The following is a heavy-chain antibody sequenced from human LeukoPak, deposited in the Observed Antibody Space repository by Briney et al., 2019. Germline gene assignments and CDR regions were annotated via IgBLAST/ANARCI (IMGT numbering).Heavy chain of an antibody. V-gene: IGHV3-15*01. Sequence: PGVSLRLSCAASGFSISSNYMSWVRQAPGKGLECVGRIKSKTSGGTIDFPAPVKGRFTISRDDSENTLYLQMDRLETEDTAVYYCTQNRGIAGPNYYMDVWGKGTTVTVSS. CDR1: GFSISSNY. CDR2: IKSKTSGGTI. D-gene: IGHD6-13*01. CDR3: TQNRGIAGPNYYMDV. J-gene: IGHJ6*03.